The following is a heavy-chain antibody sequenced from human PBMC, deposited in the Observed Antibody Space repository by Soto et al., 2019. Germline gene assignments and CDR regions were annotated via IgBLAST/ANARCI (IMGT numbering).Heavy chain of an antibody. CDR3: ATLNSLAYAGDAFDI. D-gene: IGHD4-17*01. CDR2: IKKDGSEK. J-gene: IGHJ3*02. Sequence: EVQLAESGGGLVQPGGSLRLSCAASGFAFSNYWMTWVRQAPGKGLEWVANIKKDGSEKYYVDSVKGRFTISRDNAKNSLSLQMNSLRAEDTAVYYCATLNSLAYAGDAFDIWGQGTLVTVSS. CDR1: GFAFSNYW. V-gene: IGHV3-7*01.